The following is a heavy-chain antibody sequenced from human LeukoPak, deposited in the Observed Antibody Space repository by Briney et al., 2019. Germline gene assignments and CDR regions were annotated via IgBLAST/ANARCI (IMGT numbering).Heavy chain of an antibody. CDR3: ARVGAATYYYYYMDV. Sequence: PGGSLRLSCAASGLTFSSSWMNWVRQAPGKGLEWVANIKQDGSEKYFADSVKGRFTISRDNARNSLYLQLNSLRAGDTAVYFCARVGAATYYYYYMDVWGKGTTVTVSS. J-gene: IGHJ6*03. V-gene: IGHV3-7*01. D-gene: IGHD2-15*01. CDR2: IKQDGSEK. CDR1: GLTFSSSW.